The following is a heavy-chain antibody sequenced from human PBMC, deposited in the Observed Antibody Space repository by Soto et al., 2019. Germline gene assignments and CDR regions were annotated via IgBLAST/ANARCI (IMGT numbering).Heavy chain of an antibody. CDR3: ARDTIFLVPTPGWFDP. CDR1: GFTFSSYW. Sequence: EVQLVESGGGLVQPGGSLRLSCAASGFTFSSYWMSWVRQAPGKGLEWVANIKQDGSEKYYVDSVKGRFTISRDNAKNSLYLQMNSLRAEDTAVYYCARDTIFLVPTPGWFDPWGQGTLVTVSS. J-gene: IGHJ5*02. CDR2: IKQDGSEK. D-gene: IGHD3-3*01. V-gene: IGHV3-7*01.